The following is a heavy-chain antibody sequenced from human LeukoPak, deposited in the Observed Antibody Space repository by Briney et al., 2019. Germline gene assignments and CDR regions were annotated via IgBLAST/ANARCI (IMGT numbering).Heavy chain of an antibody. CDR2: ISGSGSST. V-gene: IGHV3-23*01. D-gene: IGHD3-10*01. Sequence: GGSLRLSCAASGFTFSSYAMSWVRQAPGQGLEWVSAISGSGSSTYYADSVKGRFTTSRDNSKNTLYLQMNSLRAEDTAVYYCAKDPEGSMVRGIPFDYWGQGTLVIVSS. CDR1: GFTFSSYA. CDR3: AKDPEGSMVRGIPFDY. J-gene: IGHJ4*02.